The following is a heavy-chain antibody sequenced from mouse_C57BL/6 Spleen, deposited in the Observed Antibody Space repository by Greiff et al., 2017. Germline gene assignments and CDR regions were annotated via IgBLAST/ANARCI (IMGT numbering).Heavy chain of an antibody. CDR3: ARVYSSYAMDY. Sequence: QVQLKQSGAELVRPGTSVKVSCKASGYAFTNYLIEWVKQRPGQGLEWIGVINPGSGGTNYNEKFKGKETLTADKSSSTAYMQLSSLTSEDSAVYFCARVYSSYAMDYWGQGTSVTVSS. V-gene: IGHV1-54*01. CDR2: INPGSGGT. CDR1: GYAFTNYL. J-gene: IGHJ4*01. D-gene: IGHD1-1*01.